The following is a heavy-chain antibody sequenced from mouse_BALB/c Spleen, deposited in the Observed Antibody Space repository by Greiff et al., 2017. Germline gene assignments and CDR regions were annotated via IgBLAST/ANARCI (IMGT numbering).Heavy chain of an antibody. CDR1: GFNIKDYY. CDR2: IDPENGDT. D-gene: IGHD2-1*01. Sequence: VQLQQSGAELVRSGASVKLSCTASGFNIKDYYMHWVKQRPEQGLEWIGWIDPENGDTEYAPKFQGKATMTADTSSNTAYLQLSSLTSEDTAVYYCNAVYGNYLYSFDYWGQGTTLTVSS. CDR3: NAVYGNYLYSFDY. J-gene: IGHJ2*01. V-gene: IGHV14-4*02.